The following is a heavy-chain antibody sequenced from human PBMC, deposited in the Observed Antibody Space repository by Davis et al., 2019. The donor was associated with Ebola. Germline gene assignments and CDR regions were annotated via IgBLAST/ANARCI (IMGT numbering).Heavy chain of an antibody. V-gene: IGHV3-9*01. CDR3: AKEGRGVGAFDY. CDR2: ISWNSGSI. D-gene: IGHD1-26*01. CDR1: GFTFDDYA. J-gene: IGHJ4*02. Sequence: SLKISCAASGFTFDDYAMHWVRQAPGKGLEWVSGISWNSGSIGYADSVKGRFTISRDNAKNSLYLQMNSLRAEDTALYYCAKEGRGVGAFDYWGQGTLVTVSS.